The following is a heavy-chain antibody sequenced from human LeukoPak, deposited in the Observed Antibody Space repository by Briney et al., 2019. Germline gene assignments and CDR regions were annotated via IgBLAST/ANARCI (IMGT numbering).Heavy chain of an antibody. CDR2: IYPGDSDT. CDR1: GCRFTSYW. Sequence: GGALEISFQGSGCRFTSYWDGWGRPGTGKGLGGRGIIYPGDSDTRYSPSFQGQVPISDDKSISTAYLQWSSLKASDTAMYYCARARPGGSIGYFDYWGQGTLVTVSS. V-gene: IGHV5-51*01. D-gene: IGHD3-16*01. J-gene: IGHJ4*02. CDR3: ARARPGGSIGYFDY.